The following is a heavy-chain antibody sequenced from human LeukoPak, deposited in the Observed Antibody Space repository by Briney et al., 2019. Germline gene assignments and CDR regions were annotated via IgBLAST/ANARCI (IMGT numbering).Heavy chain of an antibody. V-gene: IGHV1-46*01. CDR2: INPSGGST. CDR1: GYIFTTYF. J-gene: IGHJ3*02. D-gene: IGHD2-21*02. CDR3: ARHYCGVDCYTCDDSFDI. Sequence: ASVKVSCKASGYIFTTYFIHWVRQAPGQGLEWMGIINPSGGSTSYAQKFQGRVTMTRDMSTSTVYMELRSLRSDDTAVYYCARHYCGVDCYTCDDSFDICAQGTMVTVSS.